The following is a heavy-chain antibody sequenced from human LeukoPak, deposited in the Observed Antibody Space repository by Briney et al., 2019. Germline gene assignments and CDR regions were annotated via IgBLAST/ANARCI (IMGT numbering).Heavy chain of an antibody. CDR1: RYRFTSCW. CDR2: IYPGDSDT. D-gene: IGHD6-13*01. V-gene: IGHV5-51*01. CDR3: ARLVFAAATICPFDY. J-gene: IGHJ4*02. Sequence: EYLKISSNRSRYRFTSCWIGWVSQLPVKAHLSLGVIYPGDSDTRYSPSFQGQVTSSGVKSISTDYLQWSRLKASDTAMYYCARLVFAAATICPFDYWGQGTLVTISS.